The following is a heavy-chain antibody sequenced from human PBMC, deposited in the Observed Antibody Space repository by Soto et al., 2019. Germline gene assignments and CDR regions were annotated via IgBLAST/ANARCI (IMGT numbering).Heavy chain of an antibody. J-gene: IGHJ4*02. CDR3: ARDYGDYSSDY. CDR2: MIPNSGKI. D-gene: IGHD4-17*01. Sequence: QVQLVQSGAEVKKPGASVKVSCKASGYTFSSYDINWVRQATGQGLEWMGWMIPNSGKIGYAQKFQGRLTMTRNTSISTAYMELSCLRSEDTAVYYCARDYGDYSSDYWGQGTLVTVSS. CDR1: GYTFSSYD. V-gene: IGHV1-8*01.